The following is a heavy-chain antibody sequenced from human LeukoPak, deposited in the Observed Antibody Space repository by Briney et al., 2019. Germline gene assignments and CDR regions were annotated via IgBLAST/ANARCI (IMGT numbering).Heavy chain of an antibody. Sequence: SQTLSLTCAISGDSVSTNSSWNWIRQSPSRGLEWLGRTYYRSKWYNDYVVSVKGRINISPDTSKNQFSLHLNSVTPEDTAVYFCARGGQGDGYSADEAFDIWGQGTMVTVP. D-gene: IGHD5-18*01. CDR3: ARGGQGDGYSADEAFDI. CDR1: GDSVSTNSS. CDR2: TYYRSKWYN. V-gene: IGHV6-1*01. J-gene: IGHJ3*02.